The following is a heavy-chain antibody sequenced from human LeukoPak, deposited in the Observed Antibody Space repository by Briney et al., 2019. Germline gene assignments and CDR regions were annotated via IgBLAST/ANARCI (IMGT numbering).Heavy chain of an antibody. J-gene: IGHJ5*02. CDR2: IYYSGST. D-gene: IGHD3-10*01. CDR3: ARDFASYGSGSFGWFDP. Sequence: SETLSLTCTVSGGSISSGDYYWSWIRQPPGKGLEWIGYIYYSGSTYYNPSLKSRVTISVDMSKNQFSLKLSSVTAADTAVYYCARDFASYGSGSFGWFDPWGQGTLVTVSS. CDR1: GGSISSGDYY. V-gene: IGHV4-30-4*01.